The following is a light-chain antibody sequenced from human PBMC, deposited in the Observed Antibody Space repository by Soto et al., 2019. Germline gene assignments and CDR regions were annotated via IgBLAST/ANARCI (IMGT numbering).Light chain of an antibody. CDR1: QGIDSW. CDR3: QQYNSYPWT. CDR2: DAS. V-gene: IGKV1-5*01. J-gene: IGKJ1*01. Sequence: IQMTQSPSSLSASVGDRVTISCRASQGIDSWLAWYQQKPGKAPKLLIYDASSLESGVPSRFSGSGSGTEFTLSISSLQPDDFATYHCQQYNSYPWTFGQGTKV.